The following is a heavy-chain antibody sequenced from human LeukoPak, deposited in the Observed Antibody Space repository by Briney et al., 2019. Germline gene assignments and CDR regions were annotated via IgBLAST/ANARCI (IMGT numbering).Heavy chain of an antibody. CDR3: ATKVRGGFDI. D-gene: IGHD2-15*01. V-gene: IGHV4-59*11. CDR1: GGSINSHY. CDR2: IYNSGSI. J-gene: IGHJ3*02. Sequence: SETLSLTCTVSGGSINSHYCNWIRQSPGKGLEWIGYIYNSGSINYNPSLKSRRTISVDTSKNQFSLKLSSVTVPDTAIYYCATKVRGGFDIWGQGTMVTVSS.